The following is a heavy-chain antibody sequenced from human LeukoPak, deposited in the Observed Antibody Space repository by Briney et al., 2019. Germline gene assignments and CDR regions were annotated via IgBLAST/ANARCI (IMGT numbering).Heavy chain of an antibody. Sequence: QPGGSLRLSCAASGFRFSSYAMSWVRQAPGKGLEWVSAISGSGVSTYYADSVKGRFTVSRENSKNSLYLQINSLTAEATAVYYCARVDYGAGGCPCYFWGRET. CDR2: ISGSGVST. D-gene: IGHD4-17*01. CDR1: GFRFSSYA. V-gene: IGHV3-23*01. CDR3: ARVDYGAGGCPCYF. J-gene: IGHJ4*02.